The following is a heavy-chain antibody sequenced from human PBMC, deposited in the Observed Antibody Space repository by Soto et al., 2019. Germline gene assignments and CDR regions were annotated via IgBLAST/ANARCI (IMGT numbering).Heavy chain of an antibody. J-gene: IGHJ4*02. CDR3: ARTFSRWTNYFDY. CDR2: ISSSGSTI. CDR1: GFTFSDYY. D-gene: IGHD6-19*01. V-gene: IGHV3-11*01. Sequence: GGSLRLSCAASGFTFSDYYMSWIRQAPGKGLEWVSYISSSGSTIYYADSVKGRFTISRDNAKNSLYLQMNSLRAEDTAVYYCARTFSRWTNYFDYCGQGTLVTVSS.